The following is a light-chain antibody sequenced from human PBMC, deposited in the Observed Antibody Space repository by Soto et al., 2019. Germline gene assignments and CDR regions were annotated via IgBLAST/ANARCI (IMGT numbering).Light chain of an antibody. CDR1: QSVSSY. CDR3: QQRSNWTPYT. V-gene: IGKV3-11*01. J-gene: IGKJ2*01. CDR2: DAS. Sequence: EIVVTQSPATLSLSPGERATLSCRASQSVSSYLAWYQQKPGQAPRLLIYDASNRATGIPARFSGSGSGTDFTLTISSLEPEDFAVYYCQQRSNWTPYTFGQGTKLEIK.